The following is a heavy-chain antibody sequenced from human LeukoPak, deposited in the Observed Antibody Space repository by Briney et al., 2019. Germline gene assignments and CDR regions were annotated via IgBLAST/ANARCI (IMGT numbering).Heavy chain of an antibody. J-gene: IGHJ6*02. CDR2: IWYDGSNK. CDR3: AKVPGDSSSYYYYYGMDV. Sequence: GGSLRLSCAASGFTFSSHGMHWVRQAPGKGLEWVAVIWYDGSNKYYADSVKGRFTISRDNSKNTLYLQMNSLRADDTAVYYCAKVPGDSSSYYYYYGMDVWGQGTTVTVSS. V-gene: IGHV3-33*06. D-gene: IGHD6-6*01. CDR1: GFTFSSHG.